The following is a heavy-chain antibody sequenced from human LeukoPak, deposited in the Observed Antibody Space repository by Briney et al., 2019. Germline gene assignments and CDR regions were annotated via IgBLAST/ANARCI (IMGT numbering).Heavy chain of an antibody. D-gene: IGHD3-10*01. CDR2: IYRSGST. Sequence: SETLSLTCAVSGGSISSGGYSWSWIRQPPGRGVEWIGYIYRSGSTYYNPSRKSRVTISVDRSKNQFSLKLSSVTAADTAVYYCARGIIDYYGSGSKPNWFDPWGQGTLVTVSS. V-gene: IGHV4-30-2*01. CDR1: GGSISSGGYS. CDR3: ARGIIDYYGSGSKPNWFDP. J-gene: IGHJ5*02.